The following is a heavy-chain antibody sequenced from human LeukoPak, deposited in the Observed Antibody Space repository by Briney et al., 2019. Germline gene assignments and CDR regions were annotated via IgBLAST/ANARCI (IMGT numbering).Heavy chain of an antibody. CDR1: GYTFTSYY. CDR2: INPSGGST. V-gene: IGHV1-46*01. CDR3: ARGVVIPTKNYYYYGMDV. Sequence: ASVKVSCKASGYTFTSYYMHWVRQAPGQGLEWMGIINPSGGSTSYAQKFQGRVTMTRDTSTSTVYMELSGLRSEDTAVYYCARGVVIPTKNYYYYGMDVWGQGTTVTVSS. J-gene: IGHJ6*02. D-gene: IGHD3-3*01.